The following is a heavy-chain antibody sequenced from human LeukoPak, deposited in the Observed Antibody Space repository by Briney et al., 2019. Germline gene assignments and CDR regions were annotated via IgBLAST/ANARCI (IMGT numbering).Heavy chain of an antibody. D-gene: IGHD3-22*01. Sequence: PGGSLRLSCAASGFTVSSNYMSWVRQAPGKGLEWVSVIYSGDSTYYVDSVKGRFTISRDNSKNTLYLQMDSLRAEDTAVYYCARYYDSSGYQGDYAFDIWGQGTMVTVSS. CDR3: ARYYDSSGYQGDYAFDI. V-gene: IGHV3-53*01. CDR2: IYSGDST. J-gene: IGHJ3*02. CDR1: GFTVSSNY.